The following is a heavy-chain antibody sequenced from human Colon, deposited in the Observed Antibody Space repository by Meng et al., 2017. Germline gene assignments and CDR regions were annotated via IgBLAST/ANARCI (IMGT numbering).Heavy chain of an antibody. J-gene: IGHJ4*02. V-gene: IGHV3-15*01. Sequence: GESLKISCATSGFTFSYAWMTWVRQVPGKGLEWVGRIKSKSGGETTYYAAPVKDRFTISRDDSKTTLFLEMNSLKIEYTAVYYCTTDLRNGGSYWDYWGQGTLVTVSS. CDR2: IKSKSGGETT. D-gene: IGHD1-26*01. CDR3: TTDLRNGGSYWDY. CDR1: GFTFSYAW.